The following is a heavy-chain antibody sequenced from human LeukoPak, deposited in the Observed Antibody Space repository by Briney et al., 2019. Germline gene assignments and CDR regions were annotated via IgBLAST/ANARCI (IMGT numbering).Heavy chain of an antibody. V-gene: IGHV3-30-3*01. CDR3: ARDGSGSYHKFDY. D-gene: IGHD3-10*01. Sequence: GGSLRLSCAASGFTFSSYAMHWVRQAPGKGLEWVAVISYDGSNKYYADSVKGRFTISRDNSKNTLYLQMNSLRAEDTAVYYCARDGSGSYHKFDYWGQGTLVTVSS. J-gene: IGHJ4*02. CDR2: ISYDGSNK. CDR1: GFTFSSYA.